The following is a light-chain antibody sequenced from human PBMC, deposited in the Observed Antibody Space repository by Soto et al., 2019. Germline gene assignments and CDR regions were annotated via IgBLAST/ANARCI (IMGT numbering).Light chain of an antibody. Sequence: EIVLTQSPGTLALSPGERATLSCRASQNVSSSYLAWYHHKPGQAPRLLMYGSSARATAIPDRFSGSGSGTDFTLTISRLEPEDFAVYYCQQYGSSPWTFGRGTKVEIK. V-gene: IGKV3-20*01. CDR3: QQYGSSPWT. J-gene: IGKJ1*01. CDR2: GSS. CDR1: QNVSSSY.